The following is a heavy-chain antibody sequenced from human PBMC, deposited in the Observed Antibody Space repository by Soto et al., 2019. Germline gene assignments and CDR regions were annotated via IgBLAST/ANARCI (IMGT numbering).Heavy chain of an antibody. CDR1: GFTFSHDW. V-gene: IGHV3-74*01. CDR2: IISGGTRV. J-gene: IGHJ6*02. CDR3: ARERTSKGGMDV. Sequence: EEKLVESGGGVVQPGGSLRLSCAASGFTFSHDWMNWVRQGPGKGLEWISRIISGGTRVTYADSVKGRFTITRDNAKNMFYLEVHSLTVEDTAVYYCARERTSKGGMDVWGQGTTVTVSS.